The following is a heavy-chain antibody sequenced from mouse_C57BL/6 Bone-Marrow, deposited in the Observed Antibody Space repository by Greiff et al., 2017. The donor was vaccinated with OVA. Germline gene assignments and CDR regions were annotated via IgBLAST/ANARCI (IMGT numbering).Heavy chain of an antibody. D-gene: IGHD2-1*01. CDR1: GFTFSDYG. CDR3: AYGNYWYFDV. Sequence: DVKLVESGGGLVKPGGSLKLSCAASGFTFSDYGMHWVRQAPEKGLEWVAYISSGSSTIYYADTVKGRFTISRDNAKNTLFLQMTSLRSEDTAMYYCAYGNYWYFDVWGTETTVTVSS. CDR2: ISSGSSTI. V-gene: IGHV5-17*01. J-gene: IGHJ1*03.